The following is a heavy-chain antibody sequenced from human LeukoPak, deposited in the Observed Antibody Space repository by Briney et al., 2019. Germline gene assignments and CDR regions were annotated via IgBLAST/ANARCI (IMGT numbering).Heavy chain of an antibody. Sequence: PSETLSLTCAVYGGSFSGYYWSWIRQPPGKGLEWIGEINHSGSTNYNPSLKSRVTISVDTSKNQFSLKLSSVTAADTAVYYCARPVAAAGTSDYWGQGTLVTVSS. CDR3: ARPVAAAGTSDY. J-gene: IGHJ4*02. V-gene: IGHV4-34*01. D-gene: IGHD6-13*01. CDR2: INHSGST. CDR1: GGSFSGYY.